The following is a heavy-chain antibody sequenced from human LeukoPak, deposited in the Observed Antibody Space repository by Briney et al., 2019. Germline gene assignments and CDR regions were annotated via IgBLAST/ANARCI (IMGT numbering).Heavy chain of an antibody. V-gene: IGHV3-53*01. CDR2: IYSGGST. D-gene: IGHD3-22*01. J-gene: IGHJ2*01. CDR1: GFTVSINY. CDR3: ARDQYYYDSSGSKTTLNWYFDL. Sequence: GSLRLSCAASGFTVSINYMSWVRQAPGKGLEWVSVIYSGGSTYYADSVKGRFTISRDNSKNTLYLQMNSLRAEDTAVYYCARDQYYYDSSGSKTTLNWYFDLWGRGTLATVSS.